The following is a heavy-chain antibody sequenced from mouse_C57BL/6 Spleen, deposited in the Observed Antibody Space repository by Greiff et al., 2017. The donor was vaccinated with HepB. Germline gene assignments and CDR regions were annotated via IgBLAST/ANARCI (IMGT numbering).Heavy chain of an antibody. CDR3: ARWSYYGSSQYAMDY. CDR2: IYPGSGST. J-gene: IGHJ4*01. V-gene: IGHV1-55*01. Sequence: QVQLQQPGAELVKPGASVKMSCKASGYTFTSYWITWVKQRPGQGLEWIGDIYPGSGSTNYNEKFKSKATLTVDTSSSTAYMQLSSLTSEDSAVYYCARWSYYGSSQYAMDYWGQGTSVTVSS. D-gene: IGHD1-1*01. CDR1: GYTFTSYW.